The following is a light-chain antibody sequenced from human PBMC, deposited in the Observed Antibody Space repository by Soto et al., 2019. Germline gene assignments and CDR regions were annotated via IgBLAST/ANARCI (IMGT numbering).Light chain of an antibody. CDR2: GAS. CDR1: QSVSSN. J-gene: IGKJ4*01. Sequence: EIVMTQSPATLSVSPGERATLSCRASQSVSSNLAWYQQKPGQAHRLLIYGASTRATGIPARFSGIGSGTEFTLTISSLQSEDFAVYYCQQYNNWPPTFGGGTKVEIK. CDR3: QQYNNWPPT. V-gene: IGKV3-15*01.